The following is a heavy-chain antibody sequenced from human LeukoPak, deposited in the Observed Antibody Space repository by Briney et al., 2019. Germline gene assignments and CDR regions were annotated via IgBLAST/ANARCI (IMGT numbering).Heavy chain of an antibody. J-gene: IGHJ4*02. CDR1: GFTFSGYS. Sequence: GGSLRLSCAASGFTFSGYSMNWVRQAPGKGLEWVSSITSSSSYMYYADSVKGRFTISRDNAKNSLYLQMNTLRAEDTAVYYRARESLATIGVDYWGQGTLVTVSS. CDR3: ARESLATIGVDY. CDR2: ITSSSSYM. D-gene: IGHD5-12*01. V-gene: IGHV3-21*01.